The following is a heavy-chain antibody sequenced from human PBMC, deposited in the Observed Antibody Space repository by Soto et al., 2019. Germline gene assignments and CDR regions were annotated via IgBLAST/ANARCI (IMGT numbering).Heavy chain of an antibody. Sequence: ASVKVSCRASGYTFTSYGISWVRQAPGQGLEWMGWISAYNGNTNYAQKLQGRVTMTTDTSTSTAYMELRSLRSDDTAVYYCARERYDFWSKDYWGQGTLVTVSS. CDR3: ARERYDFWSKDY. J-gene: IGHJ4*02. CDR2: ISAYNGNT. CDR1: GYTFTSYG. V-gene: IGHV1-18*01. D-gene: IGHD3-3*01.